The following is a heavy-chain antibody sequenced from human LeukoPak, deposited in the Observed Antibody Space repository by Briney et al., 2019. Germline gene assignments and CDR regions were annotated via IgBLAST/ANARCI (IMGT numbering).Heavy chain of an antibody. V-gene: IGHV4-59*01. CDR1: GGSLSSYF. J-gene: IGHJ4*02. Sequence: SETLSLTCTVSGGSLSSYFWSWIRQPPGKGLEWIAYIYYSGSTNYNPSLKSRVTISVDTSKNQFSLKLSSVTAADTAVYYCASHYDSSGLFDYWGQGTLVTVSS. CDR3: ASHYDSSGLFDY. D-gene: IGHD3-22*01. CDR2: IYYSGST.